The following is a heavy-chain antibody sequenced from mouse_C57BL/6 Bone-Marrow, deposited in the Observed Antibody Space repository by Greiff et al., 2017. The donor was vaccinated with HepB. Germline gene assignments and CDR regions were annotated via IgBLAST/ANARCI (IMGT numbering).Heavy chain of an antibody. CDR1: GYTFTDYE. CDR3: TRYGSSPAWFAD. CDR2: IDPETGGT. J-gene: IGHJ3*01. D-gene: IGHD1-1*01. Sequence: VQLQQSGAELVRPGASVTLSCKASGYTFTDYEMPWVKQTPVHGLEWIGAIDPETGGTAYNQKFKGKAILTADKSSSTAYMELRSLTAEDSAVYYCTRYGSSPAWFADWGQGTLVTVSA. V-gene: IGHV1-15*01.